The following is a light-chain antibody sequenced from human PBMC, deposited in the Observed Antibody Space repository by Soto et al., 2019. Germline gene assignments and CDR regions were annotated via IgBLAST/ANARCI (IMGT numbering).Light chain of an antibody. CDR1: QSISSW. J-gene: IGKJ1*01. CDR3: QQYNTYPWT. CDR2: DAS. Sequence: DIQMTQSPSSLSASVGDSVTITCRASQSISSWLAWYQQKPGKAPKLLMYDASRLESGVPSRFSGSGSGTEFTLTISSLEPDDFATDYGQQYNTYPWTFGLGTKVDIK. V-gene: IGKV1-5*01.